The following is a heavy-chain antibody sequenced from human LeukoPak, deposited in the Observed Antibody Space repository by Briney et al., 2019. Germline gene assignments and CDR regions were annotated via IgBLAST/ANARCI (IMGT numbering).Heavy chain of an antibody. Sequence: PSETLSLTCTVSGGSISSYDWSWIRQPAGKGLEWIGRIYTSGSTNYNPSLKSRDPMSVDTSKNHFSLKLSSVTAADTAVYYCAGGGDVLRYFAGYYYYYMDVWGKGTTVTVSS. CDR2: IYTSGST. J-gene: IGHJ6*03. CDR1: GGSISSYD. V-gene: IGHV4-4*07. CDR3: AGGGDVLRYFAGYYYYYMDV. D-gene: IGHD3-9*01.